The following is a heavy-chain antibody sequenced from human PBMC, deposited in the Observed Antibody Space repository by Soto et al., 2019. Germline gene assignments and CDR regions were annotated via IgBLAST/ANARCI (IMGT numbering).Heavy chain of an antibody. Sequence: TSETLSLTCTVSGGSISSYYWSWIRQPPGKGLEWIGYIYYSGSTNYNPSLKSRVTISVDTSKNQFSLKLSSVTAADTAVYYCARMWGGYNSHWGQGTLVTVSS. J-gene: IGHJ4*02. D-gene: IGHD5-12*01. CDR2: IYYSGST. CDR1: GGSISSYY. V-gene: IGHV4-59*12. CDR3: ARMWGGYNSH.